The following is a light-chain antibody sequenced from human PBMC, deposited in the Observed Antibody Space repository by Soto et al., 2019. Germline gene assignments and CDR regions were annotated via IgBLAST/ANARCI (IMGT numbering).Light chain of an antibody. CDR3: QSYDSSLSGWV. CDR2: GNN. CDR1: SSNIGAAYD. J-gene: IGLJ3*02. Sequence: QSVLTQPPSVSGAPGQKVTISCTRSSSNIGAAYDVHWYQHLPGTAPKLLIYGNNTRPSGVPDRFSGSKSGTSASLAITGLQAEDEADYYGQSYDSSLSGWVFGGGTKLTVL. V-gene: IGLV1-40*01.